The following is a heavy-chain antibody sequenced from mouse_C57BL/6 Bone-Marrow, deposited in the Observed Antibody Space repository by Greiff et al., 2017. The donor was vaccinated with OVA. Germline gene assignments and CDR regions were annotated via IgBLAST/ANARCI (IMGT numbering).Heavy chain of an antibody. CDR3: AITTVVDYAMDD. CDR1: GYTFTSYW. V-gene: IGHV1-64*01. Sequence: QVQLQQPGAELVKPGASVKLSCKASGYTFTSYWMHWVKQRPGQGLEWIGMIHPNSGSTNYNEKFKSKATLTVDKSSSTAYMQLSILTSEDSAVYYGAITTVVDYAMDDWGQGTSVTVSS. D-gene: IGHD1-1*01. CDR2: IHPNSGST. J-gene: IGHJ4*01.